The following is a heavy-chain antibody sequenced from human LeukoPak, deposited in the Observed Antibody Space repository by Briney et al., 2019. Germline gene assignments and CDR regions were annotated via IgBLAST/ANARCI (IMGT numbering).Heavy chain of an antibody. J-gene: IGHJ5*02. CDR3: ARVKDYSDYAWFDP. CDR1: GASISSGEDY. D-gene: IGHD4-11*01. Sequence: PSETLSLTCTVSGASISSGEDYWGWLRQTPGTGLEGLGYIYYTGTKYYNPSLESRLMMSVDTSKNQFSLRLTSVSAADTAVYYCARVKDYSDYAWFDPWGQGTLVTVS. V-gene: IGHV4-30-4*01. CDR2: IYYTGTK.